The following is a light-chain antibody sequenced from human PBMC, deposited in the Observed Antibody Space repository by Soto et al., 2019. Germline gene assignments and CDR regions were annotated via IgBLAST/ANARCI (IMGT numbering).Light chain of an antibody. V-gene: IGKV3-11*01. Sequence: EIVLTQSPATLSLSPGERATLSCRASQSVSSYLAWYQQKPGQAPRLLIYDASNRATGIPARFSGSGSGTDFTPTISILEPEDFAVYYCQQRSNWPPTFGQGTRLEIK. J-gene: IGKJ5*01. CDR3: QQRSNWPPT. CDR1: QSVSSY. CDR2: DAS.